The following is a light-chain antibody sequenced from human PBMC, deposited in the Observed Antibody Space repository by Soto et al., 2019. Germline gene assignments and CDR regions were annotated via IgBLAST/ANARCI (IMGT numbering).Light chain of an antibody. J-gene: IGKJ2*01. V-gene: IGKV3-20*01. CDR3: HQYCSSPPYT. CDR2: GAS. Sequence: EIVLTQSPGTLSLSPGERATLSCRASQSVRSSYLAWYQQKPGQAPRLLIYGASSRATGIPDRFSGSGSGTDFTLTIIRLEPEDFAVYYCHQYCSSPPYTFGQGTKLEIK. CDR1: QSVRSSY.